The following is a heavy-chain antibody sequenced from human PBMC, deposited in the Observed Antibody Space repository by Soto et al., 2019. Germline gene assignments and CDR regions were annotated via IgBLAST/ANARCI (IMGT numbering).Heavy chain of an antibody. CDR2: ISGCGGST. Sequence: EVQLLESGGGLVQPGGSLRLSCAASGFTFSSYAMNWVRQAPGKGLEWVSVISGCGGSTYYADAVKGRFTISRDNSKNTLYLQMNSLRAEDTAVYYCAKRTVVWYFDLWGRGTLVTVSS. V-gene: IGHV3-23*01. CDR3: AKRTVVWYFDL. J-gene: IGHJ2*01. CDR1: GFTFSSYA. D-gene: IGHD2-15*01.